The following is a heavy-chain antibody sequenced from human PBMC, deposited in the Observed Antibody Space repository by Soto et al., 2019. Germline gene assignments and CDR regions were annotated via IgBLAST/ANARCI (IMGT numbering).Heavy chain of an antibody. CDR3: AKDQLNGYFDY. Sequence: GGSLRLSCATSGFTYSSYAMSWVRQATGKGLEWVSAISGSGGSTYYADSVKGRFTISRDNSKNTLYLQMNSLRAEDTAVYYCAKDQLNGYFDYWGQGTLVTVSS. CDR2: ISGSGGST. CDR1: GFTYSSYA. J-gene: IGHJ4*02. V-gene: IGHV3-23*01. D-gene: IGHD1-1*01.